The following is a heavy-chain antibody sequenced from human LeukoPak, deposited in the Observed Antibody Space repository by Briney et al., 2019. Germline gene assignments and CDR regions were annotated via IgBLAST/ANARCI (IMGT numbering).Heavy chain of an antibody. D-gene: IGHD2-15*01. CDR2: IRYDGSNK. V-gene: IGHV3-30*02. CDR3: ARDMRYCSGGSCSTDY. CDR1: GFTFSSYG. J-gene: IGHJ4*02. Sequence: GGSLRLSCAASGFTFSSYGMHWVRQAPGKGLEWVAFIRYDGSNKYYADSVKGRFTISRDNAKNSLYLQMNSLRAEDTAVYYCARDMRYCSGGSCSTDYWGQGTLVTVSS.